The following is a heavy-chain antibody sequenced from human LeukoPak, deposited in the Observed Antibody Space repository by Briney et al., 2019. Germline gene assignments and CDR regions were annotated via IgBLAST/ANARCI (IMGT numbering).Heavy chain of an antibody. CDR3: ARNAFNTSSENYFDF. D-gene: IGHD6-6*01. Sequence: SVKVSCKTSGYTYPNYGIAWVRQAPGQGLEWMGWISYKNGHTNYPQKFQGRVTMTTDTSTSTAYMELRSLKSDDTAVYYCARNAFNTSSENYFDFWGRGTLVTVSS. CDR2: ISYKNGHT. V-gene: IGHV1-18*01. CDR1: GYTYPNYG. J-gene: IGHJ4*02.